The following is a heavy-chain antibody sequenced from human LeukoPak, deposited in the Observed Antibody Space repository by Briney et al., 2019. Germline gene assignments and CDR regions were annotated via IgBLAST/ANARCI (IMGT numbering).Heavy chain of an antibody. Sequence: SETLSLTCAVYGGSFSGYYWSWIRQPPGKGLEWIGEINHSGSTNYNPSLKSRVTISVDTSKNQFSLKLGSVTAADTAVYYCASEHTAMNRDAFDIWGQGTMVTVSS. J-gene: IGHJ3*02. CDR3: ASEHTAMNRDAFDI. D-gene: IGHD5-18*01. V-gene: IGHV4-34*01. CDR1: GGSFSGYY. CDR2: INHSGST.